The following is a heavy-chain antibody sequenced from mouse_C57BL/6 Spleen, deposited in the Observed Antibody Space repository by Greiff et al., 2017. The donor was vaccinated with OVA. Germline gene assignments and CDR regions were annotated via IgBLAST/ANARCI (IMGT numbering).Heavy chain of an antibody. CDR1: GFSLTSYG. Sequence: VKLVESGPGLVQPSQSLSITCTVSGFSLTSYGVHWVRQPPGKGLEWLGVIWSGGSTDYNAAFISRLSISKDNSKSQVFFKMNSLQADDTAIYYCAKGGGNYEDYAMDYWGQGTSVTVSS. D-gene: IGHD2-1*01. CDR3: AKGGGNYEDYAMDY. CDR2: IWSGGST. V-gene: IGHV2-4*01. J-gene: IGHJ4*01.